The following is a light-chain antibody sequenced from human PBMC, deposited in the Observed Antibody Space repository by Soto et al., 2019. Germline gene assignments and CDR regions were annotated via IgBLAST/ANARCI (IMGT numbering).Light chain of an antibody. J-gene: IGKJ5*01. V-gene: IGKV3-11*01. Sequence: ETVLTQSPATLSLSLGERATLSCRASQSIKNYLAWYQQKPGQSPRLLIYDASKRATGIQARFSGSGSGTDFTITISSLEPEDFAVYYGQERYNWPPETFGQGTRLEIK. CDR3: QERYNWPPET. CDR1: QSIKNY. CDR2: DAS.